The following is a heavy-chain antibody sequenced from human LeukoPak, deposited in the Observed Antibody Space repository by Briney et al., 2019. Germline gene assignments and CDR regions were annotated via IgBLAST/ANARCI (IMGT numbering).Heavy chain of an antibody. Sequence: GGSLRLSCAASGFTFSSYASSWVRQAAGKGLEWVSAISGSGGSTYYADSVKGRFTISRDNSKNTLYLQMNSLRVEDTAVYYCAKTPSGSYYPGYFDYWGQGTLVTVSS. CDR1: GFTFSSYA. V-gene: IGHV3-23*01. CDR2: ISGSGGST. D-gene: IGHD1-26*01. CDR3: AKTPSGSYYPGYFDY. J-gene: IGHJ4*02.